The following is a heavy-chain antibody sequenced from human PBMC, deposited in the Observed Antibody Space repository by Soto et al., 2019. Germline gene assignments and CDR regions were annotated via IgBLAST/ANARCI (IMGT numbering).Heavy chain of an antibody. CDR1: GFTFSSYW. Sequence: GGSLRLSCAASGFTFSSYWMHWVRQAPGKGLVWVSRINSDGSSTSYADSVKGRFTISRDNAKNTLYLQMNSLRAEDTAVYYCARDWSADGDYYYYMDVWGKGTTVTVSS. CDR2: INSDGSST. D-gene: IGHD2-8*02. CDR3: ARDWSADGDYYYYMDV. J-gene: IGHJ6*03. V-gene: IGHV3-74*01.